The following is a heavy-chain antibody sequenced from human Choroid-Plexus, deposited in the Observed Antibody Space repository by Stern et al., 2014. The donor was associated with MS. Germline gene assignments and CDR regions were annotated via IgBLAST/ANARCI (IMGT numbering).Heavy chain of an antibody. Sequence: QLVQSGGGVVQPGRPLRLSCVASGFTFGSCAMHCVRQAPGKGLEWVAGVSYDGSNKYYADSVKGRFTISRDNSQNTLYMQMSSLRPEDTAVYYCAKDRQYLTYFFDHWGQGSLVTVSS. CDR2: VSYDGSNK. D-gene: IGHD2/OR15-2a*01. CDR3: AKDRQYLTYFFDH. V-gene: IGHV3-30*18. CDR1: GFTFGSCA. J-gene: IGHJ5*02.